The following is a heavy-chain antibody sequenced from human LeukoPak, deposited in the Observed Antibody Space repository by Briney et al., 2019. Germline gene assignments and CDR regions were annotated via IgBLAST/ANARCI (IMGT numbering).Heavy chain of an antibody. J-gene: IGHJ4*02. V-gene: IGHV3-21*01. Sequence: GGSLRLSCAASGFTFSSYSMNWVRQAPGKGLEWVSSISSSSSYIYYADSVKGRFTISRDNAKNSLYLQMNSLRAEDTAVYYCARDLNGGKGFDYWGQGTLDTVSS. CDR3: ARDLNGGKGFDY. CDR1: GFTFSSYS. CDR2: ISSSSSYI. D-gene: IGHD4-23*01.